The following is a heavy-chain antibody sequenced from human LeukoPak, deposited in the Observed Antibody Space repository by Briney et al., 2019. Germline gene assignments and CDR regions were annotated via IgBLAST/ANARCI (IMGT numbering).Heavy chain of an antibody. CDR3: ARQYGDPYYYYYYMDV. CDR1: GYTFTSYY. CDR2: INPSGGST. D-gene: IGHD4-17*01. J-gene: IGHJ6*03. Sequence: ASVKVSCKASGYTFTSYYMHWVRQAPGQGLEWMGIINPSGGSTSYAQKFRGRVTMTRDMSTSTVYMELSSLRSEDTAVYYCARQYGDPYYYYYYMDVWGKGTTVTVSS. V-gene: IGHV1-46*01.